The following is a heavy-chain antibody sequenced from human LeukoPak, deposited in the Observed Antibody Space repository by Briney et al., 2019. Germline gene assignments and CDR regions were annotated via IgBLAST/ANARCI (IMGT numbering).Heavy chain of an antibody. Sequence: GGSLRLSCAASGFTFTSYGMHWVRQAPGKGLDWVALIWDDGNNKYYADSVKGRFTISRDNSKNTVYLQMNSLRAEDTAVYYCARDNGEWRLNWFDHWGQGTLVTVSS. J-gene: IGHJ5*02. CDR2: IWDDGNNK. CDR3: ARDNGEWRLNWFDH. CDR1: GFTFTSYG. V-gene: IGHV3-33*01. D-gene: IGHD2-8*01.